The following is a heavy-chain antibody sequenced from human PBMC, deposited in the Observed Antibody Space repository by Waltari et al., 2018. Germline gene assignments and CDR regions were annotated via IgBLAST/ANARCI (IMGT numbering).Heavy chain of an antibody. J-gene: IGHJ6*03. Sequence: EVQLVESGGGLVQPGGSLRLSCAASGFTFSSYWMSWVRQAPGKGLEWVANIKQDGSEKYYVDSVKGRFTISRDNAKNSLYLQMNSLRAEDTAVYYCARNNANYDPPGHYYYYMDVWGKGTTVTISS. CDR1: GFTFSSYW. D-gene: IGHD3-3*01. CDR3: ARNNANYDPPGHYYYYMDV. V-gene: IGHV3-7*01. CDR2: IKQDGSEK.